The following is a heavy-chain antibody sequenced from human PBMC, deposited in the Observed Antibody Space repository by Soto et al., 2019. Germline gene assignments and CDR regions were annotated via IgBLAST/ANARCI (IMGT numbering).Heavy chain of an antibody. J-gene: IGHJ4*02. CDR2: IYYSGST. D-gene: IGHD3-16*02. CDR3: ARQFHVTKSYHFDY. CDR1: GGSISSYY. V-gene: IGHV4-59*08. Sequence: SETLSLTCTVSGGSISSYYWSWIRQPPGKGLEWIGYIYYSGSTNYNPSLKSRVTISVDTSKNQFSLKLSSVTAADTAVYYCARQFHVTKSYHFDYWGQGTLVTVSS.